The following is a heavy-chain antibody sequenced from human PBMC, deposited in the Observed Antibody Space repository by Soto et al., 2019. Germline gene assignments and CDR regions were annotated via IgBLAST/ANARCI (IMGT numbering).Heavy chain of an antibody. V-gene: IGHV1-18*01. CDR2: ISAYKTNI. CDR1: GYTFPNYG. D-gene: IGHD3-10*01. J-gene: IGHJ4*02. Sequence: ASVKVSCKASGYTFPNYGITWVRQAPGQGLEWMGWISAYKTNIKYAQKFQGRVTLTTDTSTSTAYMELRSLRPDDTAIYYCARDLDGSGAYYTDFWGQGTLVTVSS. CDR3: ARDLDGSGAYYTDF.